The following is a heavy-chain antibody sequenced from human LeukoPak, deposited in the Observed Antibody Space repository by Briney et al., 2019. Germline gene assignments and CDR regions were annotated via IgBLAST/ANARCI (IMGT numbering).Heavy chain of an antibody. J-gene: IGHJ4*02. CDR1: GFTFSSYA. CDR2: IRSKTYGATT. Sequence: GGSLRLSCAASGFTFSSYAMSWFRQAPGKGLEWVGFIRSKTYGATTEYAASVKGRFTISRDDSKSIAYLQMNSLETENTAVYYCSRIKSGNYCDDWGQGTLVTVSS. CDR3: SRIKSGNYCDD. V-gene: IGHV3-49*03. D-gene: IGHD1-26*01.